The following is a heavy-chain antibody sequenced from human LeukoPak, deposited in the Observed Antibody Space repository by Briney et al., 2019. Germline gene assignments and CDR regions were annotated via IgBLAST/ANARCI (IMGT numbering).Heavy chain of an antibody. V-gene: IGHV3-7*01. CDR2: IKQDGSEK. D-gene: IGHD3-9*01. CDR1: GFTFSSYW. CDR3: ASLRYFDWFPY. Sequence: GGSLRLSCAASGFTFSSYWMSWVRQAPGKGLAWVANIKQDGSEKYYVDSVKGRFTISRDNAKNSLYLQMNSLRAEDTAVYYCASLRYFDWFPYWGQGTLVTVSS. J-gene: IGHJ4*02.